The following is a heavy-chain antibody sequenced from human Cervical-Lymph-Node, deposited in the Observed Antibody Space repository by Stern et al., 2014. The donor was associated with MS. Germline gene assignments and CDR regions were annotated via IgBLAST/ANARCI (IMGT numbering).Heavy chain of an antibody. Sequence: VQLVESGGGLVKPGGSLRLSCAASGFGFSDYYMSWIRQAPGPGLGWVSYISKSGRTTYYADSVKGRFTISRDNAKNSLYLQMNSLRAEDTAMFFCARLLYSSGWYYFDSWGQGALVTVSS. CDR3: ARLLYSSGWYYFDS. CDR1: GFGFSDYY. V-gene: IGHV3-11*01. J-gene: IGHJ4*02. D-gene: IGHD6-19*01. CDR2: ISKSGRTT.